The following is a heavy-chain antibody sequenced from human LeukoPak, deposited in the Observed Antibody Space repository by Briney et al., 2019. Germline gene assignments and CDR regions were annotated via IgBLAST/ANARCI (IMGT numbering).Heavy chain of an antibody. CDR1: GFTFSSYW. CDR2: IKQDGSEQ. J-gene: IGHJ4*02. Sequence: GGSLRLSCAASGFTFSSYWMSWVRQAPGKGLEWVANIKQDGSEQYYVDSVRGRFTISRDNAKNSLYLQMNSLRAEETAVYYCARDLYRIVVVPNYFDYWGQGTLVTVSS. V-gene: IGHV3-7*01. CDR3: ARDLYRIVVVPNYFDY. D-gene: IGHD3-22*01.